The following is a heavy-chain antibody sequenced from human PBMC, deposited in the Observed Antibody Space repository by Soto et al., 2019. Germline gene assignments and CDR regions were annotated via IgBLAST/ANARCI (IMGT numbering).Heavy chain of an antibody. Sequence: QVQLVQSGGEVKKPGASVKVSCKASGYTFTNYGISWVRQAPGQGLEWMGWINVYNGNTKYAQKVLVRVILTRDTSTSTAYSELRSLRSDDTALYYCARGVGSGSYYNQYNWFDPWGQGTLVTVSS. J-gene: IGHJ5*02. CDR2: INVYNGNT. CDR1: GYTFTNYG. CDR3: ARGVGSGSYYNQYNWFDP. D-gene: IGHD3-10*01. V-gene: IGHV1-18*01.